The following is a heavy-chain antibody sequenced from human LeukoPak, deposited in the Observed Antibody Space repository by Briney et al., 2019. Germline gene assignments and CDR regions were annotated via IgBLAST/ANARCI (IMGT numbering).Heavy chain of an antibody. CDR3: ATIGYSYGYGFDY. CDR2: INPSGGST. D-gene: IGHD5-18*01. J-gene: IGHJ4*02. CDR1: GYTFTNYY. Sequence: ASVKVSCKASGYTFTNYYIHWVRQAPGQGLEWMGIINPSGGSTSYAQKFQGRVTMTRDTSTNTVYMELSSLRSEDTAVYYCATIGYSYGYGFDYWGQGTLVTVSS. V-gene: IGHV1-46*01.